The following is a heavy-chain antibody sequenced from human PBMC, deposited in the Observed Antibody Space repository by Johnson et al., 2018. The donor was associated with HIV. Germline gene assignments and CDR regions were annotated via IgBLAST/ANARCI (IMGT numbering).Heavy chain of an antibody. CDR1: GFTFSSYA. V-gene: IGHV3-30*14. Sequence: QVQLVESGGGLVQPGRSLRLSCAASGFTFSSYALHWVRQAPGKGLEWVAVISYDGRDAIYADSVKGRFTSSRDNSKHTLYLQLNSLRPEESAVYYCATLWFGEVSVYDAFDVWGQWTMVTVSS. CDR3: ATLWFGEVSVYDAFDV. J-gene: IGHJ3*01. CDR2: ISYDGRDA. D-gene: IGHD3-10*01.